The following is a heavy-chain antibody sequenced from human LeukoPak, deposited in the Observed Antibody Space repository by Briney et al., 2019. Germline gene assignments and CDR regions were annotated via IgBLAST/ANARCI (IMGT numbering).Heavy chain of an antibody. D-gene: IGHD1-26*01. CDR2: IYYSGST. J-gene: IGHJ4*02. Sequence: KPSETLSLTCTVSGGSISSYYWSWIRQPPGGRLEWIGYIYYSGSTNYNPSLKSRVTISVNSSKNQFSLKLNSVTAADTAVYYCARTASGSAIDHWGQGTLVTVSS. CDR1: GGSISSYY. V-gene: IGHV4-59*01. CDR3: ARTASGSAIDH.